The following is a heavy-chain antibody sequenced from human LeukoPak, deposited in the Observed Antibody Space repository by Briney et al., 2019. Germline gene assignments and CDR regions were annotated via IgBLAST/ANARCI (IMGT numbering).Heavy chain of an antibody. Sequence: PGRSLRLSCAASGFTFSSYAMHWVRQAPPKGLERVAVISHDGRKKYYADSVKGRFTISRDDSKNTLYLQMNSLRTEDTAVYYCARDRAARGTEFDYWGQGTLVTVSS. J-gene: IGHJ4*02. CDR3: ARDRAARGTEFDY. D-gene: IGHD1-1*01. V-gene: IGHV3-30*04. CDR1: GFTFSSYA. CDR2: ISHDGRKK.